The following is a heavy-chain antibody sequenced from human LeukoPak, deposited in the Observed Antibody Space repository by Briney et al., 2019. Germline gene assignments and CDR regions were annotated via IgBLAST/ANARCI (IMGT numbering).Heavy chain of an antibody. CDR1: GYTFTGYY. Sequence: ASVKVSCKASGYTFTGYYMHWVRQAPGQGLEWMGWINPNSGGTNYAQKFQGWVTMTRDTSISTAYMELSRLRSDDTAVYYCARDRGYCSGGSCYFYGMDVWGQGTTVTVSS. V-gene: IGHV1-2*04. D-gene: IGHD2-15*01. J-gene: IGHJ6*02. CDR3: ARDRGYCSGGSCYFYGMDV. CDR2: INPNSGGT.